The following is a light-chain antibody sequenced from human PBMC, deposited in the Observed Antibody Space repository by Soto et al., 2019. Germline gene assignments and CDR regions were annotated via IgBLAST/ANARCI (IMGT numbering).Light chain of an antibody. CDR3: CSYAGSSTPLYV. CDR2: EGS. Sequence: QSALTQPASVSGSPGQSITISCTGTSSDVGSYNLVSWHQQHPGKAPKLMIYEGSKRPSGISNSFSGSKSGNTASLTISGLQAEDEADYYCCSYAGSSTPLYVFGTGTKLTVL. CDR1: SSDVGSYNL. J-gene: IGLJ1*01. V-gene: IGLV2-23*01.